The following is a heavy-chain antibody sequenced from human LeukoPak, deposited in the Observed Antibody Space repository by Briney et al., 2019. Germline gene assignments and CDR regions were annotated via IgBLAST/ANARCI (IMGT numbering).Heavy chain of an antibody. CDR2: ISSSGSTI. CDR1: GFTFSSYS. V-gene: IGHV3-48*04. J-gene: IGHJ4*02. Sequence: AGGSLRLSCAASGFTFSSYSMNWVRQAPGKGLEWVSYISSSGSTIYYADSVKGRFTISRDNAKNSLYLQMNSLRAEDTAVYYCARRGHGYGSPFDYWGQGTLVTVSS. CDR3: ARRGHGYGSPFDY. D-gene: IGHD5-18*01.